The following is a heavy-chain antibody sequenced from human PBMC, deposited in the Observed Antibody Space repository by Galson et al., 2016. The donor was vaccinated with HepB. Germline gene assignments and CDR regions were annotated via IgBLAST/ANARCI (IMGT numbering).Heavy chain of an antibody. CDR3: ARLRIRIPDI. CDR2: VHYSGST. J-gene: IGHJ3*02. D-gene: IGHD5-18*01. V-gene: IGHV4-39*01. Sequence: SETLSLTCTVSGGSIGSSSYYWGWIRQSPGEGLECLGSVHYSGSTTYTPSFKSRVTISVDTSKNQFSLKLSDVTAADTAVYFCARLRIRIPDIWGQGTMVTVSS. CDR1: GGSIGSSSYY.